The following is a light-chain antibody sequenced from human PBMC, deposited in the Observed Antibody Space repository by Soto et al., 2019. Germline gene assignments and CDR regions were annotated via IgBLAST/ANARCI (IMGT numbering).Light chain of an antibody. J-gene: IGKJ1*01. V-gene: IGKV1-5*01. Sequence: MTQSPATLSASVGDRVTITCRASQTISSWLAWYQQKPGKPPKLLIFDASTLQRGVPSRFSGSGSGTEFTLTISSLQPDDFATYYCQQYNTYWTFGQGTKVDI. CDR2: DAS. CDR1: QTISSW. CDR3: QQYNTYWT.